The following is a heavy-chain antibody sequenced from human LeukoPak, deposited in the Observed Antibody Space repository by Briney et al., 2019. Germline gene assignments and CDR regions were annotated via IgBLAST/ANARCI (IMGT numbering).Heavy chain of an antibody. Sequence: GGSLRLSCAASGFTFSHCGMHWVRQAPGKGLEWVAVISYDGSYKYYADSVKGRFTVSRDDSKNTLYLQMNTLRAEDTAVYYCATDLFAGTTGWFDPWGQGTLVTVSS. V-gene: IGHV3-33*01. J-gene: IGHJ5*02. CDR2: ISYDGSYK. CDR1: GFTFSHCG. CDR3: ATDLFAGTTGWFDP. D-gene: IGHD1-1*01.